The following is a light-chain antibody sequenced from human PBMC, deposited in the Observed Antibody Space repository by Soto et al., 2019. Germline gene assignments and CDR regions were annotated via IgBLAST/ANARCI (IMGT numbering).Light chain of an antibody. CDR1: QSVSSSY. Sequence: EIVLTQSPGTLSLSPGERATLSCRASQSVSSSYLAWYQQKSGQAPRLLISRASSRATGIPDRFSGSGSGADFTLTISRLEPEDFAVYWCQQYDSSQRTLGQGTKVDIK. V-gene: IGKV3-20*01. J-gene: IGKJ1*01. CDR3: QQYDSSQRT. CDR2: RAS.